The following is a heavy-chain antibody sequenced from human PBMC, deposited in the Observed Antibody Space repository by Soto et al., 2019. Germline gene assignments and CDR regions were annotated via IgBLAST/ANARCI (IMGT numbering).Heavy chain of an antibody. Sequence: QEQLVQSGAEVKKPGSSVKVSCKASGGLFSSYPISWVRQVPGQGLEWMGGISPVFQTAYYTQRFQGRATITADESTNTAYMELRSPRSEDTAIYYCASGGSGYTWFNEFWGQGTLVTVSS. CDR1: GGLFSSYP. V-gene: IGHV1-69*01. D-gene: IGHD3-22*01. CDR2: ISPVFQTA. J-gene: IGHJ4*02. CDR3: ASGGSGYTWFNEF.